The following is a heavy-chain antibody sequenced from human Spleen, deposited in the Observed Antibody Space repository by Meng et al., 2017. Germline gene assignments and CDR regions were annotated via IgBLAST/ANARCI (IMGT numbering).Heavy chain of an antibody. CDR1: GFTFSSYW. Sequence: GESLKISCAASGFTFSSYWMSWVRQAPGKGLEWVANIKQDGSEKYYVDSVKGRFTISRDNAKNSLYLQMNSLRAEDTAVYYCARAVWGSGSYYYYYGMDVWGQGTTVTVSS. V-gene: IGHV3-7*01. CDR2: IKQDGSEK. J-gene: IGHJ6*02. CDR3: ARAVWGSGSYYYYYGMDV. D-gene: IGHD3-10*01.